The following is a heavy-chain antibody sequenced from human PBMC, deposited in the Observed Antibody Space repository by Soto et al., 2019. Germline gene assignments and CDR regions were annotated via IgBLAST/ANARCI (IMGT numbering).Heavy chain of an antibody. CDR2: ISSSSSYI. Sequence: EGSLRLSCAASRFTFSSYSMNWVRQAPGKGLEWVSSISSSSSYIYYADSVKGRFTISRDNAKNSLYLQMNSLRAEDTAVYYCARDSRYNWNDYGMDVWGQGTTVTVSS. J-gene: IGHJ6*02. CDR1: RFTFSSYS. CDR3: ARDSRYNWNDYGMDV. D-gene: IGHD1-1*01. V-gene: IGHV3-21*01.